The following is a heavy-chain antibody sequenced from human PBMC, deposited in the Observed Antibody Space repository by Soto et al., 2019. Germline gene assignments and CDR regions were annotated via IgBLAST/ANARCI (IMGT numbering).Heavy chain of an antibody. V-gene: IGHV3-74*01. CDR3: VRDSQGDY. CDR1: GFTFSNYW. Sequence: EVQLVESGGGLVQPGGSLRLSCAGSGFTFSNYWMHWVRQAPGKGLEWVSRIDHDGPTDYADSVRGRFTISRDNAENTLYLQMNRLRPEDTAVSYCVRDSQGDYWGQGTLVTVSS. J-gene: IGHJ4*02. CDR2: IDHDGPT.